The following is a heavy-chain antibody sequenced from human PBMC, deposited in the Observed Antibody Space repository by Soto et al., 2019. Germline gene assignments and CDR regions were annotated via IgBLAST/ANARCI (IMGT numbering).Heavy chain of an antibody. CDR2: IWYDGTKK. CDR3: ARDISSGWYDV. J-gene: IGHJ4*02. V-gene: IGHV3-33*01. Sequence: QVQLVESGGGVVQPGRSLRLSCAASGFTFSNYGMHWVRQAPGKGLEWVAVIWYDGTKKYYADSVKGRFTISRDNSKNMVDLQINSLRAEDTAVYYCARDISSGWYDVWGQGTLVTVSS. D-gene: IGHD6-19*01. CDR1: GFTFSNYG.